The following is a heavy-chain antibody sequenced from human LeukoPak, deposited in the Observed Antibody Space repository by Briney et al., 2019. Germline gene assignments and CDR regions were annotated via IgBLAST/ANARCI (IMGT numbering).Heavy chain of an antibody. D-gene: IGHD3-3*01. V-gene: IGHV4-34*01. J-gene: IGHJ4*02. Sequence: PSETLSLTCAVYGGSFSGYYWSWIRQPPGKGLEWIGEINHSGSTNYNPSLKSRVTISVDTSKNQFPLKLSSVTAADTAVYYCARARSLYDFWSGYYGNYFDYWGQGTLVTVSS. CDR3: ARARSLYDFWSGYYGNYFDY. CDR1: GGSFSGYY. CDR2: INHSGST.